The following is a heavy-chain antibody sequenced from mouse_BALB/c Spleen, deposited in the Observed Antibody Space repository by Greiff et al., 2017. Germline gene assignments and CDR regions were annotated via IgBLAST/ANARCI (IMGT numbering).Heavy chain of an antibody. J-gene: IGHJ4*01. CDR3: ARYDYPLAMDY. V-gene: IGHV7-3*02. CDR1: GFTFTDYY. CDR2: IRNKANGYTT. D-gene: IGHD2-4*01. Sequence: DVKLVESGGGLVQPGGSLRLSCATSGFTFTDYYMSWVRQPPGKALEWLGFIRNKANGYTTEYSASVKGRFTISRDNSQSILYLQMNTLRAEDSATYYCARYDYPLAMDYWGQGTSVTVSS.